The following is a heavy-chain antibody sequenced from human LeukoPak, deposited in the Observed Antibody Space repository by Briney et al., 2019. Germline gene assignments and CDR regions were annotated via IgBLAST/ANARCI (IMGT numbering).Heavy chain of an antibody. CDR1: GFAFNNYA. J-gene: IGHJ4*02. Sequence: GASLRLSCAASGFAFNNYAMTWVRQAPGKGLEWVSNINDNGGQRHYADSVKGRFTISRDNSKNTLFLQMDSLRAEDTAVYYCAKTQWKVGATDYFDYWGQGILVTVSS. V-gene: IGHV3-23*01. CDR2: INDNGGQR. CDR3: AKTQWKVGATDYFDY. D-gene: IGHD1-26*01.